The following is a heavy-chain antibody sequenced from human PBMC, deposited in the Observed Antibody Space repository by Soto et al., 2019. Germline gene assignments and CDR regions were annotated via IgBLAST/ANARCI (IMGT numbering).Heavy chain of an antibody. J-gene: IGHJ4*02. Sequence: QVQLVESGGGAVQPGRSLRLSCAASGFTFSSYAMHWVRQAPGKGLEWVAVMWYDGNNENYADYVKGRFTISRDNSKNTLYLQMNSLRVDDTAVYYCARLGSDFWGQGTLVTVSS. CDR2: MWYDGNNE. V-gene: IGHV3-33*01. CDR3: ARLGSDF. CDR1: GFTFSSYA. D-gene: IGHD1-26*01.